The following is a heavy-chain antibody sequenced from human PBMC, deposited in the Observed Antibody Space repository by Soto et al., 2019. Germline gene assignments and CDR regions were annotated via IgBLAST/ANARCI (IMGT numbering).Heavy chain of an antibody. V-gene: IGHV4-34*01. CDR2: INHSGST. D-gene: IGHD3-22*01. Sequence: SETLSLTCAVYGGSFSGYYWSWIRQPPGKGLEWIGEINHSGSTNYNPSLKSRVTISVDTAKNQFSLKLSSVTAADTAVYYCVRGRRSYYYDSSGYYRYWGQGTLVTVSS. CDR1: GGSFSGYY. CDR3: VRGRRSYYYDSSGYYRY. J-gene: IGHJ4*02.